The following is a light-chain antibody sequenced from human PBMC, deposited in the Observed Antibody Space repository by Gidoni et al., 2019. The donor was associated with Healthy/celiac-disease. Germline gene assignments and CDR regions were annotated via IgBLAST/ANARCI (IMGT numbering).Light chain of an antibody. CDR3: SSYTSSSTPVV. CDR2: EVS. J-gene: IGLJ2*01. V-gene: IGLV2-14*01. Sequence: QSALTQPASVSGSPGQPITISCTGTSSDVGGYNYVPWYQQHPGKAPKLMIYEVSNRPSGVSNRFSGSKSGNTASLTISGLQAEDEADYYCSSYTSSSTPVVFGGGTKLTVL. CDR1: SSDVGGYNY.